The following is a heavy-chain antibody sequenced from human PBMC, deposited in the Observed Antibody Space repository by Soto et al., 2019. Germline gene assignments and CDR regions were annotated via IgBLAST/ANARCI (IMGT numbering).Heavy chain of an antibody. CDR1: GFTFSSYW. Sequence: EVQLVESGGGIVQPGGSQGLSCAASGFTFSSYWMHWVRQAPGKGLVWVSRIKMDGSTINYADFVDGRFTISRDNAKNTVYLQMNGLRAEDTAVYYCARGGLFAYFLDYWGQGTPVTVSS. V-gene: IGHV3-74*01. J-gene: IGHJ4*02. D-gene: IGHD2-8*01. CDR3: ARGGLFAYFLDY. CDR2: IKMDGSTI.